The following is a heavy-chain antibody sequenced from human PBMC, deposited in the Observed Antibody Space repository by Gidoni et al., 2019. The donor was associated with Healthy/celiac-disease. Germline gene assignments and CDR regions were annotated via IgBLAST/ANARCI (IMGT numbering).Heavy chain of an antibody. CDR2: INHSGST. J-gene: IGHJ5*02. CDR3: ARGSSSYCSGGSCYSNWFDP. Sequence: QVQLQQWGAGLWKPLETLSLTCAVQGGSFSGYYWSWTRQPPGKGLEWSGEINHSGSTNYNPSIQSRVTISVDTSNNQYSLKLSSVTAADTAVYYCARGSSSYCSGGSCYSNWFDPWGQGTLVTVSS. V-gene: IGHV4-34*01. D-gene: IGHD2-15*01. CDR1: GGSFSGYY.